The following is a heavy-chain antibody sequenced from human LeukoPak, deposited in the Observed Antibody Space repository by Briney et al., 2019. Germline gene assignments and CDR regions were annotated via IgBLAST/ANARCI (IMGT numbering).Heavy chain of an antibody. CDR2: INPNSGGT. CDR1: GYTFTDYN. V-gene: IGHV1-2*02. J-gene: IGHJ4*02. CDR3: ATHPFDF. Sequence: ASVKVSCKSSGYTFTDYNIHWVRQAPGQGLEWMGWINPNSGGTNYAQTFQGRVTMTRDTSIGTASMYLSSLISDDTAVYYCATHPFDFWGQGTLVTVSS.